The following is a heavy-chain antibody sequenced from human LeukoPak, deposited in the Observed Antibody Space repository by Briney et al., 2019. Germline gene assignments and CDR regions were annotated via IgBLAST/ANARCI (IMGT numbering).Heavy chain of an antibody. V-gene: IGHV1-3*01. CDR3: ARGTTGIGAPVEDY. Sequence: ASVKVSYKASGYTFPSYAMHWVRQAPGQRLEWMGWINAGNGNTKYSQKFQGRVTITRDTSASTAYMELSSLRSEDTAVYYCARGTTGIGAPVEDYGGRGTLVTVPT. J-gene: IGHJ4*02. CDR1: GYTFPSYA. CDR2: INAGNGNT. D-gene: IGHD6-13*01.